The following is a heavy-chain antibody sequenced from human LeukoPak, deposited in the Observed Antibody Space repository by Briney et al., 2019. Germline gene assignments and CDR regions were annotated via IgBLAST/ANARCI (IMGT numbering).Heavy chain of an antibody. CDR3: ARGDAGSFDY. V-gene: IGHV3-21*01. J-gene: IGHJ4*02. CDR2: ISSSSSYI. Sequence: PGGSLRLSCAASGFIFSDQNMNWVRQAPGKGLEWVSSISSSSSYIYYADSVKGRFTISRDNAKNSLYLQMNSLRAEDTAVYYCARGDAGSFDYWAREPWSPSPQ. D-gene: IGHD6-6*01. CDR1: GFIFSDQN.